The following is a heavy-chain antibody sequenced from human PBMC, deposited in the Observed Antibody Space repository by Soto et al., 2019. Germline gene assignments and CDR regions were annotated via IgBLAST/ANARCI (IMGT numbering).Heavy chain of an antibody. CDR3: ARTREGITVTTGGGFGY. CDR1: GGTFSSYA. D-gene: IGHD4-17*01. V-gene: IGHV1-69*01. CDR2: IIPIFGTA. J-gene: IGHJ4*02. Sequence: QVQLVQSGAEVKKPGSSVKVSCKASGGTFSSYAISWVRQAPGQGLEWMGGIIPIFGTANYAQKFQGRVTITADESTSTGYMELSSLRSEDTAVYYCARTREGITVTTGGGFGYWGQGTLVTVSS.